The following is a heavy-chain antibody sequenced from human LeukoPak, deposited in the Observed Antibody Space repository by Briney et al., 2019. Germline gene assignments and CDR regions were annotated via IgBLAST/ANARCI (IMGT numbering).Heavy chain of an antibody. Sequence: ASVKVSCKASGYTFTGYYMHWVRQAPGQGLEWMGWINPNSGGTNYAQKFQGRVTMTRDTSISTAYMVLSRLRSDDTAVYYCARGCSSTSCFRDWFDPWGQGTLVTVSS. J-gene: IGHJ5*02. CDR1: GYTFTGYY. D-gene: IGHD2-2*01. CDR2: INPNSGGT. CDR3: ARGCSSTSCFRDWFDP. V-gene: IGHV1-2*02.